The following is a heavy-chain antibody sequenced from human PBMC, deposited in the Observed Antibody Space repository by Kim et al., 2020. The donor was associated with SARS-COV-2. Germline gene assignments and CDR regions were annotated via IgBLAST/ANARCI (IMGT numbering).Heavy chain of an antibody. CDR1: GFTFSHYA. Sequence: GGSLRLSCAASGFTFSHYAMSWVRQTPGKGLEWVSGISGSGGDSYYIESVKGRFTISRDNSDNTLYLQMNSPRAEDTAVYYCAKVRTGSYSDDYYFMDV. CDR2: ISGSGGDS. J-gene: IGHJ6*03. V-gene: IGHV3-23*01. D-gene: IGHD3-10*01. CDR3: AKVRTGSYSDDYYFMDV.